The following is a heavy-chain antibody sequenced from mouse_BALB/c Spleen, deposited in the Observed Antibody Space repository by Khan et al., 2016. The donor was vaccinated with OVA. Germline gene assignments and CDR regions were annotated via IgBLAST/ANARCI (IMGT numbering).Heavy chain of an antibody. CDR2: LYYSGTT. D-gene: IGHD2-2*01. V-gene: IGHV3-5*02. CDR1: GISITTGNYR. J-gene: IGHJ2*01. Sequence: EVQLQESGPGLVKPSQTVSLTCTVTGISITTGNYRWSWIRHFPGNKLEWIGYLYYSGTTTYNPSLTSRTTITRDTSKNRFFLEMNSLTTEDTATYYCARDRDGFDSYDFDYWGQGTALTVSS. CDR3: ARDRDGFDSYDFDY.